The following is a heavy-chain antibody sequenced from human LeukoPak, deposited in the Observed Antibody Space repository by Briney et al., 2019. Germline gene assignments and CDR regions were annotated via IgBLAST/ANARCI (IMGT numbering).Heavy chain of an antibody. J-gene: IGHJ6*03. D-gene: IGHD3-22*01. CDR1: GFTFSSYG. CDR2: ISGSGGST. V-gene: IGHV3-23*01. CDR3: AKDPPKYYYDSSGYYMDV. Sequence: PGGTMRLSCAASGFTFSSYGMSWVRQAPGKGLEWVSAISGSGGSTYYADSVKGRFTISRDNSKNTLYLQMNSLRAEDTAVYYCAKDPPKYYYDSSGYYMDVWGKGTTVTISS.